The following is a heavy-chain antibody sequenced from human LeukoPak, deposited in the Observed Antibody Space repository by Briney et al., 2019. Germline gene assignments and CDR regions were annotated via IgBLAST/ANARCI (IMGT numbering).Heavy chain of an antibody. CDR1: GYTFTEYY. D-gene: IGHD3-10*02. Sequence: ASVKVSCKASGYTFTEYYMHWVRQAPGQGLEWMGWINPNSGGTNYAQKFQGRVTMTRDTSISTAYMELSRLRSDDTAVYYCARDPTHYYIRTFDYWGQGTLVTVSS. J-gene: IGHJ4*02. V-gene: IGHV1-2*02. CDR3: ARDPTHYYIRTFDY. CDR2: INPNSGGT.